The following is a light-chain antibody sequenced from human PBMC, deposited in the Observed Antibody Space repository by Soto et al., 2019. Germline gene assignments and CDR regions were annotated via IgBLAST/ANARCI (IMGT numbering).Light chain of an antibody. CDR1: QSVSSN. V-gene: IGKV3-11*01. CDR3: QQRSNWPLT. J-gene: IGKJ5*01. Sequence: EIVMTQSPATLSVSPGERATLYCRASQSVSSNLAWYQQKPGQAPRLLIYGASNRATGIPARFSGSGSGTDFTLTISSLEPEDFAVYYCQQRSNWPLTFGQGTRLEI. CDR2: GAS.